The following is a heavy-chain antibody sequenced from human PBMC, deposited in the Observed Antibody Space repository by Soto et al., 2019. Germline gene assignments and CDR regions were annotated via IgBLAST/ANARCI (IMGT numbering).Heavy chain of an antibody. CDR2: ISSSSSYI. V-gene: IGHV3-21*01. D-gene: IGHD2-2*01. CDR3: ARDRLLDPNIIVLVPAAPDY. J-gene: IGHJ4*02. CDR1: GFTFSSYS. Sequence: PGGSLRLSCAASGFTFSSYSMNWVRQAPGKGLEWVSSISSSSSYIYYADSVKGRFTISRDNAKNSLYLQMNSLRAEDTAVYYCARDRLLDPNIIVLVPAAPDYWGQGTLVTVSS.